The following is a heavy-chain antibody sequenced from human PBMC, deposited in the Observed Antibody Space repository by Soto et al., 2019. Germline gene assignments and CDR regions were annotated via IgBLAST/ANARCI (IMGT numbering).Heavy chain of an antibody. CDR2: IYPGDSDT. D-gene: IGHD3-9*01. CDR1: GYSFTSYW. CDR3: ARRGVGGVRYFDWYLDY. V-gene: IGHV5-51*01. Sequence: LGESLKISCKGSGYSFTSYWIGWVRQMPGKGLAWMGIIYPGDSDTRYSPSFQGQVTISADKSISTAYLQWSSLKASDTAMYYCARRGVGGVRYFDWYLDYWGQGTLVTVSS. J-gene: IGHJ4*02.